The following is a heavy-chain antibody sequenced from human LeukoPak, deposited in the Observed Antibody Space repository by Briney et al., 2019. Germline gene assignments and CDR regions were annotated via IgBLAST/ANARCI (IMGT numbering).Heavy chain of an antibody. D-gene: IGHD6-13*01. CDR3: ARGNIAAFDY. CDR2: IYLSGST. Sequence: SETLSLTCTVSGGSISSGGYYWSWIRQPPGKGLEWIGYIYLSGSTYYNPSLKSRVTISVDRSKNQFSLKLSSVTAADTAVYYCARGNIAAFDYWGQGTLVTVSS. J-gene: IGHJ4*02. V-gene: IGHV4-30-2*01. CDR1: GGSISSGGYY.